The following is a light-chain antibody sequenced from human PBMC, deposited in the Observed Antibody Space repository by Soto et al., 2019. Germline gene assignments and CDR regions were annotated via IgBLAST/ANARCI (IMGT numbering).Light chain of an antibody. CDR1: SSDVGGYDY. V-gene: IGLV2-14*01. CDR2: EVN. Sequence: QSGLTQPASVSGSPGQSVTISCTGTSSDVGGYDYVSWYQQHPGTAPKLILYEVNNRPSGVSNRFSGSKSGNTASLIISGLQTEDEANYYCSAYTTSNTLIFGTGTKVTVL. CDR3: SAYTTSNTLI. J-gene: IGLJ1*01.